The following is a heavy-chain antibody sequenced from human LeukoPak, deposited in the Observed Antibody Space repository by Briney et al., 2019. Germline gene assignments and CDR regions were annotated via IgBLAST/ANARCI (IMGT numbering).Heavy chain of an antibody. J-gene: IGHJ4*02. CDR2: INHSGST. Sequence: SETLSLTCAVYGVAFSGYYWGWIRQPPGKGLEWVGEINHSGSTNYSPSLKSRVTISVDTSKNRFSLKLSSVTAADTAVYYCARGNVLRFLEWLLLDYWGQGTLVTVSS. CDR3: ARGNVLRFLEWLLLDY. CDR1: GVAFSGYY. V-gene: IGHV4-34*01. D-gene: IGHD3-3*01.